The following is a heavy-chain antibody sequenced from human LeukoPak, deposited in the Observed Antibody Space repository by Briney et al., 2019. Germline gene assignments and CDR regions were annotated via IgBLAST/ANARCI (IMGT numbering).Heavy chain of an antibody. CDR1: GFTFSSYA. J-gene: IGHJ4*02. CDR2: ISYDGSNK. CDR3: AKVYYSNYANFDY. Sequence: GGSLRLSCAASGFTFSSYAMHWVRQAPGKGLEWVAVISYDGSNKYYADSVKGRFTISRDNSKNTLYLQMNSLRAEDTAVYYCAKVYYSNYANFDYWGQGTLVTVSS. V-gene: IGHV3-30*04. D-gene: IGHD4-11*01.